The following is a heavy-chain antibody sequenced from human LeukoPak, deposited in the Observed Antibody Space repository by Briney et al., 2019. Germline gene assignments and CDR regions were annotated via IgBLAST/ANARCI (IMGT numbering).Heavy chain of an antibody. CDR2: IYHSGST. CDR3: ARALDYGDYPFDY. CDR1: GYSISSGYY. Sequence: PSETLSLTCAVSGYSISSGYYWGWIRQPPGKRLEWIGSIYHSGSTYYNPSLKSRVTISVDTSKNQFSLKLSSVTAADTAVYYCARALDYGDYPFDYWGQGTLVTVSS. V-gene: IGHV4-38-2*01. J-gene: IGHJ4*02. D-gene: IGHD4-17*01.